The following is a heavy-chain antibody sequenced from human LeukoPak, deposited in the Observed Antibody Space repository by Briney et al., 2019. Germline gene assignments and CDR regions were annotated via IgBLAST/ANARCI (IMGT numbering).Heavy chain of an antibody. CDR2: INHSGST. CDR1: GVSFSGYY. V-gene: IGHV4-34*01. D-gene: IGHD3-10*01. CDR3: AREQVITMVRGAPFDY. J-gene: IGHJ4*02. Sequence: SETLSLTCAVYGVSFSGYYWSWIRQPPGKGLECIGEINHSGSTNYNPSLKSRVTISVDTSKNQFSLKLSSVTAADTAVYYCAREQVITMVRGAPFDYWGQGTLVTVSS.